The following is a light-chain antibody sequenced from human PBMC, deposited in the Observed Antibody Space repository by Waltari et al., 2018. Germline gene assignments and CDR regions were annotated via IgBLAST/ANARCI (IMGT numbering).Light chain of an antibody. CDR2: GTY. CDR1: KSVSSNS. V-gene: IGKV3-20*01. J-gene: IGKJ1*01. Sequence: DIVLTQSPRTLSLSPGERATLSCRSSKSVSSNSLAWYQLRPGQAPRLLIYGTYSRGTGIPDRFSGSGSRTDFTLTISRLESADFAVDYCHQYGSSPRTFGQGTKVETK. CDR3: HQYGSSPRT.